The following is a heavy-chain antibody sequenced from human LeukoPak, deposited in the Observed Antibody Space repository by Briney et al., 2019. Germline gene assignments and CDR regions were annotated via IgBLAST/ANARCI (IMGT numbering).Heavy chain of an antibody. CDR1: GLTFSSYS. CDR3: ARDNYDYVWGSYRYKYDAFDI. J-gene: IGHJ3*02. CDR2: INKWYIYI. Sequence: TGGPLRLSCAASGLTFSSYSMNWVRQAPGKGLEWVSSINKWYIYIYYADSVKGQFTISRDNAKNSLYLQMNSLRAEDTAVYLCARDNYDYVWGSYRYKYDAFDIWGQGTMVTVSS. V-gene: IGHV3-21*01. D-gene: IGHD3-16*02.